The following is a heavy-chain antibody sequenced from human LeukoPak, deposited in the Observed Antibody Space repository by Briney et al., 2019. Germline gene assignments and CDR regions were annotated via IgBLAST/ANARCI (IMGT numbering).Heavy chain of an antibody. Sequence: GGSLRLSCAASGFTFSSYDMHWVRQAPGKGLEWVANIKQDGSEKYYVDSVKGRFTISRDNAKNSLYLQMNSLRAEDMALYYCAKGRGLSYDYGVDYWGQGTLVTVSS. V-gene: IGHV3-7*03. D-gene: IGHD4-17*01. J-gene: IGHJ4*02. CDR3: AKGRGLSYDYGVDY. CDR2: IKQDGSEK. CDR1: GFTFSSYD.